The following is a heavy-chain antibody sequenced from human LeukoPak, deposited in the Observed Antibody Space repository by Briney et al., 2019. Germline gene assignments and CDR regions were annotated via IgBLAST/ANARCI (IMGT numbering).Heavy chain of an antibody. CDR2: VKSDGTAT. Sequence: GGSLRLSCAASGFTFSSHLMHWVRQAQGTGLVWVSSVKSDGTATNYADSVKGRFTISRDNAKNTLYLQMNSLRVQDTAVYYCVRKFATGDWGQGTLVTVSS. D-gene: IGHD1-14*01. CDR3: VRKFATGD. CDR1: GFTFSSHL. V-gene: IGHV3-74*01. J-gene: IGHJ4*02.